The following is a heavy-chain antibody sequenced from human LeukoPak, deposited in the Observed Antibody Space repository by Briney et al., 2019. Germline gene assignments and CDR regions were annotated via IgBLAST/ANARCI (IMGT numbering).Heavy chain of an antibody. D-gene: IGHD1-26*01. Sequence: GEPLKTSCQASGSLVTSYWIGWVRRLPGKGLGGLGIIYPGDSDTSHSPSFQGQVTISADKSINTAYLQWSSQKASDTAMYYCARGSMAGATRNYFDYWGQGTLVTVSS. J-gene: IGHJ4*02. CDR2: IYPGDSDT. CDR3: ARGSMAGATRNYFDY. V-gene: IGHV5-51*01. CDR1: GSLVTSYW.